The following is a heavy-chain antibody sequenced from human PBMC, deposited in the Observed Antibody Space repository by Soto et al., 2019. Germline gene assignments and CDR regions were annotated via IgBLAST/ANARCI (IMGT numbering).Heavy chain of an antibody. CDR1: GFTFSSYG. Sequence: QVQLVESGGGVVQPGRSLRLSCAASGFTFSSYGMQWVRQAPGKGLEWVAVISYDGSNKHYADSVKGRFTISRDNSKNTLYLQMNSLRAEDTAVYYCAKDRDIVATISPFDYWGQGTLVTVSS. D-gene: IGHD5-12*01. J-gene: IGHJ4*02. CDR2: ISYDGSNK. V-gene: IGHV3-30*18. CDR3: AKDRDIVATISPFDY.